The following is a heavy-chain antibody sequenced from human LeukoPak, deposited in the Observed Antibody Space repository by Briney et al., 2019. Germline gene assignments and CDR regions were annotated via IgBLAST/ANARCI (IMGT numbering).Heavy chain of an antibody. CDR2: INHSGST. CDR1: GGSFSGYY. J-gene: IGHJ6*03. V-gene: IGHV4-34*01. D-gene: IGHD2-2*01. CDR3: ARTTLLKYSTSLYYYHYMDV. Sequence: PSETLSLTCAVYGGSFSGYYWSWIRQPPGKGLEWIGGINHSGSTNYNPSLKSRVTISVDTSKNQFSLKLSSVTAADTAVYYCARTTLLKYSTSLYYYHYMDVWGKGTTVTVSS.